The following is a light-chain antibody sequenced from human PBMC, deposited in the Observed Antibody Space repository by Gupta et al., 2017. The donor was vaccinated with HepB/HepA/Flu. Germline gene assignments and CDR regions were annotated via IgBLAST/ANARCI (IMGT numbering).Light chain of an antibody. J-gene: IGKJ3*01. Sequence: DIQMTQSPSSLSASVGDRVTITCRTSQAINKFVNWYQQKPGKAPNLLISDASTLQSGVPSRFSGSGSGTNFTLTISSLKPGDFATYYCQESYSTPFTFGPGSKVDIK. CDR2: DAS. V-gene: IGKV1-39*01. CDR1: QAINKF. CDR3: QESYSTPFT.